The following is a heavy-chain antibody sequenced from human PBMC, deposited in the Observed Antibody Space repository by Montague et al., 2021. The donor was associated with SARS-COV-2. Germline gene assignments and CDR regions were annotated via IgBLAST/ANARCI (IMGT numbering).Heavy chain of an antibody. J-gene: IGHJ4*02. Sequence: SETLSLTCAVSDGFISSGNRWSWVRQPPGKGLEWIGEIFHSGAASYNPSLKSRLTISMDKSKNEFSLKLNSVTAADTAMYYCARDFVAAVPDRFDSWGQGVLVTVSS. CDR3: ARDFVAAVPDRFDS. CDR1: DGFISSGNR. V-gene: IGHV4/OR15-8*02. D-gene: IGHD6-13*01. CDR2: IFHSGAA.